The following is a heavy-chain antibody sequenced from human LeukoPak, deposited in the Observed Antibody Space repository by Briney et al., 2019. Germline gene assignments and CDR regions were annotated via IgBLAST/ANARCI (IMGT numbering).Heavy chain of an antibody. CDR1: GYTFTNYG. CDR3: ATPDLSSESDPATIYF. CDR2: ISAYNGNT. Sequence: AASVKVSCKASGYTFTNYGFTWVRQAPGQGLEWMGWISAYNGNTNYAQMFQGRVTMTTDTSTSTTYMELRSLTSDDTAVYYCATPDLSSESDPATIYFWGQGTLVTVSS. D-gene: IGHD5-24*01. V-gene: IGHV1-18*01. J-gene: IGHJ4*02.